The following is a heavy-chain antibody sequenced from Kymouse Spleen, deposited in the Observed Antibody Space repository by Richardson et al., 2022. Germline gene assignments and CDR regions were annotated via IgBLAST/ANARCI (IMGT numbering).Heavy chain of an antibody. J-gene: IGHJ6*02. V-gene: IGHV3-48*02. CDR3: AREGGIAARRYYYGMDV. Sequence: EVQLVESGGGLVQPGGSLRLSCAASGFTFSSYSMNWVRQAPGKGLEWVSYISSSSSTIYYADSVKGRFTISRDNAKNSLYLQMNSLRDEDTAVYYCAREGGIAARRYYYGMDVWGQGTTVTVSS. CDR2: ISSSSSTI. D-gene: IGHD6-6*01. CDR1: GFTFSSYS.